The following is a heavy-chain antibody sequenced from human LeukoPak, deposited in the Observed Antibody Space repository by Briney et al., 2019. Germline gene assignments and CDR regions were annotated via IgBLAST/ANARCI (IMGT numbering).Heavy chain of an antibody. CDR3: AKPMTGAYYYYMDV. CDR1: GFTFSSYA. Sequence: GGSLRLSCAASGFTFSSYAMSWFRQAPGKGLEGGSAISGSGGSTYYADSVKGRFTISRGNSQNTLYLQMNSLRAENTAVYYCAKPMTGAYYYYMDVWGKGTTVTVSS. CDR2: ISGSGGST. D-gene: IGHD3-9*01. V-gene: IGHV3-23*01. J-gene: IGHJ6*03.